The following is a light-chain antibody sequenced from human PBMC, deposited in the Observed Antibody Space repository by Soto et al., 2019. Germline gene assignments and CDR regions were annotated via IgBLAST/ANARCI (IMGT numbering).Light chain of an antibody. J-gene: IGLJ3*02. Sequence: QPVVTQEPSLTVSPGGTVTLTCASSTGAVTSGNYPSWFQQKPGQAPRTLIYTTDDKHSWTPARFSGSLLGGKAAPTLSGVQPEDEAEYYCLLYYGGAHLVFGGGTKLTVL. CDR3: LLYYGGAHLV. CDR2: TTD. V-gene: IGLV7-43*01. CDR1: TGAVTSGNY.